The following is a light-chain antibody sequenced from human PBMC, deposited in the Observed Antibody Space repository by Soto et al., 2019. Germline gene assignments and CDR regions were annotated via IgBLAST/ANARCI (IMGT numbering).Light chain of an antibody. CDR3: CSYAGTSSFYV. V-gene: IGLV2-11*01. J-gene: IGLJ1*01. CDR1: SIDIGGYNY. CDR2: DVN. Sequence: QSSLTKPRSVSGSPGQSFTISCAGRSIDIGGYNYVSWYQQHPGKGPKLIIYDVNKRPSGVPDRFSGSKSGNTASLTISGLQAEDEADYYCCSYAGTSSFYVFGTGTKVTVL.